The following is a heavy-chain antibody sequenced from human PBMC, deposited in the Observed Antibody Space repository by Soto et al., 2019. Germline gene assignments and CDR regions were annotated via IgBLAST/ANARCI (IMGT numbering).Heavy chain of an antibody. CDR2: ISGGGSGA. Sequence: EVQLLESGGGLVQPGGSLRLSCTASGFTFSDHAMTWVRQAPGKGLEWLSGISGGGSGAYYADSVKGRFTVSRANSNNTLFLQMDSRRGEDKAVYYCAIDLWWYTHWGQGTRVTVSS. CDR1: GFTFSDHA. J-gene: IGHJ4*02. D-gene: IGHD2-15*01. CDR3: AIDLWWYTH. V-gene: IGHV3-23*01.